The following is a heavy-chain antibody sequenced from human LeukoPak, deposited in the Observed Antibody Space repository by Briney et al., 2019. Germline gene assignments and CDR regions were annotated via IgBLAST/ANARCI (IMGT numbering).Heavy chain of an antibody. CDR3: ARGPIGATIFGVVPYYFDY. CDR1: GFTFSSYS. D-gene: IGHD3-3*01. CDR2: ISSSSSYI. V-gene: IGHV3-21*01. Sequence: GGSLRLSCAASGFTFSSYSMNWVRQAPGKGLEWVSSISSSSSYIYYADSVKGRFTISGDNAKNSLYLQMNSLRAEDTAVYYCARGPIGATIFGVVPYYFDYWGQGTLVTVSS. J-gene: IGHJ4*02.